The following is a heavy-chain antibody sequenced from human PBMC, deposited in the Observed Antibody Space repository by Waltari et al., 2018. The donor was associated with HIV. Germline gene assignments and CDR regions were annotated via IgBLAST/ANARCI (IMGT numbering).Heavy chain of an antibody. V-gene: IGHV3-49*03. Sequence: EVQLVESGGGLVQPGRSLRLSCTASGFTFGDYAMSWFRQAPGKGLEWVGFIRSKAYGGTTEYAASVKGRFTISRDDSKSIAYLQMNSLKTEDTAVYYCTRGDDFWSGYYSTYWGQGTLVTVSS. J-gene: IGHJ4*02. CDR1: GFTFGDYA. D-gene: IGHD3-3*01. CDR2: IRSKAYGGTT. CDR3: TRGDDFWSGYYSTY.